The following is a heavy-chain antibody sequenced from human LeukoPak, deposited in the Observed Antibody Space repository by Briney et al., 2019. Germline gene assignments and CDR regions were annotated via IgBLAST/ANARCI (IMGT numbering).Heavy chain of an antibody. V-gene: IGHV3-23*01. Sequence: PGGSLRLSCAASGFTFSSYAMSWVRQAPGKGLEWVSAISGSGVTTYYADSVKGRFTSSRDNSKNTLYLQMNSLRAEDTAVYYCAGDRQQLANFDFWGQGTLVTVSS. CDR3: AGDRQQLANFDF. D-gene: IGHD6-13*01. J-gene: IGHJ4*02. CDR1: GFTFSSYA. CDR2: ISGSGVTT.